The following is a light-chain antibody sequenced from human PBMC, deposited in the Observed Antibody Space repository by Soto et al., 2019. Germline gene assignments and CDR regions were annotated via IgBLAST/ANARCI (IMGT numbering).Light chain of an antibody. Sequence: DFQMTQSPSSLSASVGDRVTITCRASQSISTYLNWFQQKPGKAPKLLIYAAASLQSGVPSRFSGSVSGTDFTLTISSLQPEDFASFYCQQSYSTPFTFGPGTKVDIK. CDR1: QSISTY. V-gene: IGKV1-39*01. J-gene: IGKJ3*01. CDR2: AAA. CDR3: QQSYSTPFT.